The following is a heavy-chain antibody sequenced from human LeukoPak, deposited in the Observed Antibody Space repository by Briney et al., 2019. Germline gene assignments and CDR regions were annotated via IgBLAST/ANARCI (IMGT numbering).Heavy chain of an antibody. J-gene: IGHJ4*01. Sequence: GRSQRLSCAASGFIFRNYYVHGVRQARGEGLEWVAVISLDGNNEYYADSVKGRFSHTRNNSMNTLYLQLNSLRTEDTAMYYCARDLSGHWTYDYWGQGTLVTVSS. D-gene: IGHD1-1*01. CDR1: GFIFRNYY. CDR2: ISLDGNNE. CDR3: ARDLSGHWTYDY. V-gene: IGHV3-30-3*01.